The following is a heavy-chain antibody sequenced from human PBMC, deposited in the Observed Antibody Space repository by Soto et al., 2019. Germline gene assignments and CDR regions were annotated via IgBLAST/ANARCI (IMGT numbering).Heavy chain of an antibody. V-gene: IGHV1-2*04. Sequence: GASVKVSCKASGYTFTGYCMHWVRQAPGQGLEWMGWIIPNSGGTNYAQKLQGWVTMTRDTSISTAYMELRRLRSDATAGYYCARCPHSYYYYGMDVWVQGTTVTVSS. CDR3: ARCPHSYYYYGMDV. CDR1: GYTFTGYC. CDR2: IIPNSGGT. J-gene: IGHJ6*02.